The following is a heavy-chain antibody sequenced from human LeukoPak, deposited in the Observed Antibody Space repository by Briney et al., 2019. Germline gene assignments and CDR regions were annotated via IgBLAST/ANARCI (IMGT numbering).Heavy chain of an antibody. J-gene: IGHJ6*03. CDR3: ARGQLGYSYGFFSYYYYMDV. CDR2: IYYSGST. CDR1: GGSISSSSYY. V-gene: IGHV4-39*01. Sequence: SETLSLTCTVSGGSISSSSYYWGWIRQPPGKGLEWIGSIYYSGSTYYNPSLKSRVTISVDTSKNQFSLKLSSVTAADTAVYYCARGQLGYSYGFFSYYYYMDVWGKGTTVTVSS. D-gene: IGHD5-18*01.